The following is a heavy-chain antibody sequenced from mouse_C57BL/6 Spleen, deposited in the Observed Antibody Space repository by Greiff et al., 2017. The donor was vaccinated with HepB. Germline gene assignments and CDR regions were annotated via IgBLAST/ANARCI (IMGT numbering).Heavy chain of an antibody. V-gene: IGHV5-17*01. Sequence: EVHLVESGGGLVKPGGSLKLSCAASGFTFSDYGMHWVRQAPEKGLEWVAYISSGSSTIYYADTVKGRFTISRDNAKNTLFLQMTSLRSEDTAMYYCARNNSDDYAMDYWGQGTSVTVSS. CDR2: ISSGSSTI. CDR3: ARNNSDDYAMDY. CDR1: GFTFSDYG. D-gene: IGHD1-3*01. J-gene: IGHJ4*01.